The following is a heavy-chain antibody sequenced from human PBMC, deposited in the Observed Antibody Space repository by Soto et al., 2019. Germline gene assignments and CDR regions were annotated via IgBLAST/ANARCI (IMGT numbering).Heavy chain of an antibody. CDR1: GFTFSHYT. J-gene: IGHJ4*02. D-gene: IGHD6-19*01. Sequence: GGSLRLSCAASGFTFSHYTMSWVRQLPGKGLEWVSGINGGNGPTYYADSVKGRFTISRDNSENTLYLQMNNLRVGDTAIYYCAKEGTSGLYYFDYWGPGTLVTVSS. CDR2: INGGNGPT. CDR3: AKEGTSGLYYFDY. V-gene: IGHV3-23*01.